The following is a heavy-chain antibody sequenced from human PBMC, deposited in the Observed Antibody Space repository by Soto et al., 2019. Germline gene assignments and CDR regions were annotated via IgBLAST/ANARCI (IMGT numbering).Heavy chain of an antibody. Sequence: PGGSLRLSCAASGFTFSSYAMHWVRQAPGKGLEWVAVISYDGSNKYYADSVKGRFTISRDNSKNTLYLQMNSLRAEDTAVYYCARDFYDSSGYWVGYFDYWGQG. J-gene: IGHJ4*02. CDR1: GFTFSSYA. V-gene: IGHV3-30-3*01. D-gene: IGHD3-22*01. CDR3: ARDFYDSSGYWVGYFDY. CDR2: ISYDGSNK.